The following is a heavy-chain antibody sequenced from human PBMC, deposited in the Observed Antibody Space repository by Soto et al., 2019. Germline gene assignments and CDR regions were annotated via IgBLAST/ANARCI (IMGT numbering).Heavy chain of an antibody. Sequence: QITLKESGPTLVKHTQTLTLTCTFSGFSLSTSGVGVGWIRQPPGKALEWLALIYWDDDKRYSPSLKSRLTITKDTSKNQVVLTMTNMDPVDTATYYCAHNKWELLIDYWGQGTLVTVSS. D-gene: IGHD1-26*01. J-gene: IGHJ4*02. CDR1: GFSLSTSGVG. CDR2: IYWDDDK. CDR3: AHNKWELLIDY. V-gene: IGHV2-5*02.